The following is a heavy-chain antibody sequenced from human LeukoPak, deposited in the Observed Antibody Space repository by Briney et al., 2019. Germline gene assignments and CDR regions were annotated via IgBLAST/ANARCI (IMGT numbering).Heavy chain of an antibody. J-gene: IGHJ4*02. V-gene: IGHV1-2*02. Sequence: ASVKVSCKASGYTFTGYYMHWVRQAPGQGLEWMGWINPNSGGTNYAQKFQGRVTMTRDTSISTAYMELSSLKASDTAMYYCARLGSSWANDYWGQGTLVTVSS. CDR3: ARLGSSWANDY. D-gene: IGHD6-13*01. CDR2: INPNSGGT. CDR1: GYTFTGYY.